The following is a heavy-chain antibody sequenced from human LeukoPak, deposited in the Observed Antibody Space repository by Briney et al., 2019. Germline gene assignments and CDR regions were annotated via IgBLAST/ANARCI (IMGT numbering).Heavy chain of an antibody. CDR1: GGSISSGDYY. CDR2: IYYSGST. Sequence: PSETLSLTCTVSGGSISSGDYYWSWIRQPPGKGLEWIGYIYYSGSTYYNPSLKSRVTISVDTSKNQFSLKLISVTAADTAVYYCARLVGSAWHDDCWGQGTLVTVSS. J-gene: IGHJ4*02. CDR3: ARLVGSAWHDDC. V-gene: IGHV4-30-4*01. D-gene: IGHD6-19*01.